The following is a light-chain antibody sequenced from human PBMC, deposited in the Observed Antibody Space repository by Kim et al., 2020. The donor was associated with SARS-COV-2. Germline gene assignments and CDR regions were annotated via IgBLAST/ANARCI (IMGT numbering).Light chain of an antibody. V-gene: IGKV3-11*01. CDR1: RSVRNY. CDR3: QQQGNWPLVT. CDR2: DAT. Sequence: TLSCRASRSVRNYLAWYQQKTGQSPRLLICDATNRATSVPARFSGGGSGTEFTPTISSLEPEDFGVYYCQQQGNWPLVTFGPGTKVDIK. J-gene: IGKJ3*01.